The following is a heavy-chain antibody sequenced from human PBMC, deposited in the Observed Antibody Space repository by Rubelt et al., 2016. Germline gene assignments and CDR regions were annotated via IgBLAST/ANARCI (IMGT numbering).Heavy chain of an antibody. J-gene: IGHJ5*02. CDR3: ARVTDTQVGGPNWFDP. Sequence: QVQLQQWGAGLLKPSETLSLTCAVYGGSFSGYYWSWIRQPPGKGLEWIGEINHSGSTNYNPFLKSRVTISVETSKNQFSLKLSSVTAADTAVYYCARVTDTQVGGPNWFDPWDQGTLVTVSS. D-gene: IGHD1-26*01. CDR1: GGSFSGYY. V-gene: IGHV4-34*01. CDR2: INHSGST.